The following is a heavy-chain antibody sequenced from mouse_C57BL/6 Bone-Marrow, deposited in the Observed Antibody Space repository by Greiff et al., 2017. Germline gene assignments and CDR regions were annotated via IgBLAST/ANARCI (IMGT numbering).Heavy chain of an antibody. J-gene: IGHJ2*02. CDR1: GFSLTSYA. Sequence: QVQLKESGPGLVAPSQSLSITCTVSGFSLTSYAISWVRQPPGKGLEWPGVILTGGGTNYNSALKSRLSISKANSKSHIFVKMKSLQPTDTDRYYCARSYVSTYYCDYWGQGTSLTVSS. V-gene: IGHV2-9-1*01. CDR3: ARSYVSTYYCDY. D-gene: IGHD1-1*01. CDR2: ILTGGGT.